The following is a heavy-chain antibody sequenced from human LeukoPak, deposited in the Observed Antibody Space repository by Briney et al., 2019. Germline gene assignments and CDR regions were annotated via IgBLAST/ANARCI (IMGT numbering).Heavy chain of an antibody. CDR1: GFTFSSYW. D-gene: IGHD2-2*01. CDR2: IKQDGSEK. V-gene: IGHV3-7*01. Sequence: GSRTLSCETSGFTFSSYWMSWVSQAPGKGLEWVANIKQDGSEKYYVDSVKGRFTMSRDNAKNSLYLQMNSLRDEDTAVYYCARDPLRYCSSTSCSYSGMDVWGESPSASVSS. CDR3: ARDPLRYCSSTSCSYSGMDV. J-gene: IGHJ6*04.